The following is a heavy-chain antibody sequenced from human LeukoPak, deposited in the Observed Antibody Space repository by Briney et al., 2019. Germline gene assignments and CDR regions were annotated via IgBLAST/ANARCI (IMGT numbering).Heavy chain of an antibody. Sequence: GGSLRLSCAASGFTFSDSDMHWVRRASGKGLEWIGRIRSKANTYATTYAASVKGSFTISRDDSKNTAYLQMNSLKTEDTAVYYCTRHSYYDSSGSLIDAFDIWGQGTVVTVSS. CDR1: GFTFSDSD. D-gene: IGHD3-22*01. CDR3: TRHSYYDSSGSLIDAFDI. CDR2: IRSKANTYAT. J-gene: IGHJ3*02. V-gene: IGHV3-73*01.